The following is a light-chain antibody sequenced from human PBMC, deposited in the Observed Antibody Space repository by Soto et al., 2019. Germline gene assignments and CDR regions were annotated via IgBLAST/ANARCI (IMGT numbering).Light chain of an antibody. J-gene: IGKJ3*01. Sequence: DVQMTQSPSTLSASVGDRVTITCRASQSISTWLAWYQQKPGKAPKLLIYGASSLQSGVPSRFSGSGSGTEVTLTISSLQSEDFGAYHCHQDNSPRITVGRGNKVDLK. V-gene: IGKV1-5*01. CDR3: HQDNSPRIT. CDR2: GAS. CDR1: QSISTW.